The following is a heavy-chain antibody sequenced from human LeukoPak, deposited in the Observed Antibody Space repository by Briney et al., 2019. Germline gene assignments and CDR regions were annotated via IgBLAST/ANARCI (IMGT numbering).Heavy chain of an antibody. CDR1: GGSFSGYY. CDR2: INHSGST. Sequence: SETLSLTCAVYGGSFSGYYWSWFRQPPGKGLEWIGEINHSGSTNYNPSLKSRVTISVDTSKNQFSLKLSSVTAADTAVYYCARVFSGYYYGSGSYRIFDYWGQGTLVTVSS. D-gene: IGHD3-10*01. V-gene: IGHV4-34*01. CDR3: ARVFSGYYYGSGSYRIFDY. J-gene: IGHJ4*02.